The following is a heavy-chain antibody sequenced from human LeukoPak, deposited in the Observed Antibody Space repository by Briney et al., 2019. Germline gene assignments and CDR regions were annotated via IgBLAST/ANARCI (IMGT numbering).Heavy chain of an antibody. CDR3: ARDYAIPGGGLGY. J-gene: IGHJ4*02. V-gene: IGHV3-7*01. D-gene: IGHD1-14*01. Sequence: GGSLRLSCAASGFTFSNYWMSRVRQAPGKGLEWVANIKQDGSEKYYVDSVKGRFTTSRDNAKNSLYLQMSSLRAEDTAVYYCARDYAIPGGGLGYWGQGTLDTVSS. CDR2: IKQDGSEK. CDR1: GFTFSNYW.